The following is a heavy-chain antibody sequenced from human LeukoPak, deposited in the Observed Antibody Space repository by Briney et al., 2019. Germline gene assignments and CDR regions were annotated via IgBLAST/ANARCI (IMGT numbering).Heavy chain of an antibody. Sequence: PSETLSLTCAVYGGSFSGYYWSWIRQPPGKGLEWIGEINHSGSTNYNPSLKSRVTISVDTSKNQFSLKLSSVTAADTAVYYCASPGSYSSSWLDAFDIWGQGTMVTVSS. CDR1: GGSFSGYY. CDR3: ASPGSYSSSWLDAFDI. CDR2: INHSGST. D-gene: IGHD6-13*01. J-gene: IGHJ3*02. V-gene: IGHV4-34*01.